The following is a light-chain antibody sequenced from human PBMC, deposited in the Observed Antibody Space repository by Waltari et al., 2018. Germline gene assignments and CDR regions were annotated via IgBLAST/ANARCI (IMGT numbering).Light chain of an antibody. CDR1: QSLLDRSGYHY. CDR3: MQSLQTPLT. CDR2: LTF. Sequence: IVMTQSPSSLSVTPGESASISCGSSQSLLDRSGYHYLDWYLQKPGQSPQLLIHLTFKRAFGVPDRISGSGSGTDFTLRISRVEAEDVGVYYCMQSLQTPLTFGGGT. J-gene: IGKJ4*01. V-gene: IGKV2-28*01.